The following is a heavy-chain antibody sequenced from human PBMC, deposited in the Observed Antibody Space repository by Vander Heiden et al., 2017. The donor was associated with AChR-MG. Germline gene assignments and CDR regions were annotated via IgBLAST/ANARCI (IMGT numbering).Heavy chain of an antibody. CDR1: GYTFTAYY. Sequence: QVLLVQSGAEVKKPGASVQVSCKASGYTFTAYYIHWVRQAPGKGLQWMGWIDPNLGDTNYAQKFQDRVSMTRDTSINTAYLDLSRLTSDDTAEYFCAREVGSWFDPWGQGTLVTVSS. V-gene: IGHV1-2*02. CDR2: IDPNLGDT. J-gene: IGHJ5*02. CDR3: AREVGSWFDP.